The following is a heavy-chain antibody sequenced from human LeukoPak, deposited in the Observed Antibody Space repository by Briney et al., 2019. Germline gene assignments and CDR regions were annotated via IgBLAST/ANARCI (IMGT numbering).Heavy chain of an antibody. Sequence: PGGSLRLSCTASGFTFSDYWMSWVRQAPGKGLEWVANIKQHGSEIYYLDSVRGRFTISRDDAKNSLSLQMNSLRVEDTAVYYCARDRGRDYGSESWGQGTLVTVSS. CDR3: ARDRGRDYGSES. V-gene: IGHV3-7*01. J-gene: IGHJ5*02. CDR1: GFTFSDYW. CDR2: IKQHGSEI. D-gene: IGHD3-10*01.